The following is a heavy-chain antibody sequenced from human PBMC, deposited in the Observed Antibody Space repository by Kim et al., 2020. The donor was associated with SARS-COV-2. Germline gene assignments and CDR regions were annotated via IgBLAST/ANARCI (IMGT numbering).Heavy chain of an antibody. CDR2: IYYSGST. D-gene: IGHD2-21*01. Sequence: SETLSLTCSVSGGSITSVGHYWSWIRQLPGKGLEWIAYIYYSGSTYSHPSLKSRLSISRDTSNNRFSLTLTSVTAADTALYYGARSAGRYFGTVESFNV. CDR3: ARSAGRYFGTVESFNV. CDR1: GGSITSVGHY. V-gene: IGHV4-31*03. J-gene: IGHJ3*01.